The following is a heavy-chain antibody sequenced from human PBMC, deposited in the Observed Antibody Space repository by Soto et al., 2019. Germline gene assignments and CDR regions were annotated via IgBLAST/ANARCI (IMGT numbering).Heavy chain of an antibody. CDR2: IIGSGGST. D-gene: IGHD3-22*01. CDR3: AKEETGYYDSSGLASDAFDI. Sequence: EVQLLESGGGLVQPGGSLRLSCAASGFTFSSDAMSWVRQAPGKGLEGVSAIIGSGGSTYYADSVKGRFTISRDNSKNTLYLQMNSLRAEDTAVYYCAKEETGYYDSSGLASDAFDIWGQGTMVTVSS. V-gene: IGHV3-23*01. CDR1: GFTFSSDA. J-gene: IGHJ3*02.